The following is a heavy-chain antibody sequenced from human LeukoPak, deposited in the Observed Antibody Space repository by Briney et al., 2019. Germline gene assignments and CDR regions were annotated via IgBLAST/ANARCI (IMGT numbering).Heavy chain of an antibody. V-gene: IGHV4-61*02. D-gene: IGHD6-19*01. Sequence: PSETLSLTCTVSGGSISSGSYYWSRIRQPAGKTLEWIGRIYTSGNTNYNPSLKSRVTISVDTSKNQFSLRLSSVTVADTAVYYCAAVADTADYYGMDVWGQGTTVTVSS. J-gene: IGHJ6*02. CDR1: GGSISSGSYY. CDR3: AAVADTADYYGMDV. CDR2: IYTSGNT.